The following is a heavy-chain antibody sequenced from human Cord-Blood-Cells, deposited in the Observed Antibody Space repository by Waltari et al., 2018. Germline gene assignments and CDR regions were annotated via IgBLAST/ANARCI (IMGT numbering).Heavy chain of an antibody. CDR1: GGSFSGYY. CDR3: ARFIGVVVPAAIQNWFDP. CDR2: INHSGST. D-gene: IGHD2-2*02. V-gene: IGHV4-34*01. J-gene: IGHJ5*02. Sequence: QVQLQQWGAGLLKPSETLSLTCAVYGGSFSGYYWSWIRQPPGKGLEWIGEINHSGSTNYNPSLKSRVTISVDTSKNQFSLKLSSVTAADTAVYYCARFIGVVVPAAIQNWFDPRGQGTLVTVSS.